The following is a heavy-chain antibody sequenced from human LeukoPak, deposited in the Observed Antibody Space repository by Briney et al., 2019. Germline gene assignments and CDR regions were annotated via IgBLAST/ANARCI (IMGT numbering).Heavy chain of an antibody. CDR1: GFTFTDYY. V-gene: IGHV3-11*01. J-gene: IGHJ5*02. D-gene: IGHD3-16*01. Sequence: GGSLRPSCTASGFTFTDYYMTWIRQAPGKGLEWLSYISVSGGSVSYVDSVKGRFTISRDNAKNSVYLQIDSLRVEDTAIYYCARDRQFRLHDPWGQGILVTVSS. CDR2: ISVSGGSV. CDR3: ARDRQFRLHDP.